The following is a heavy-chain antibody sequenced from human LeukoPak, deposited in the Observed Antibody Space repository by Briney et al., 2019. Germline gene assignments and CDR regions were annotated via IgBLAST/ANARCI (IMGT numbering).Heavy chain of an antibody. D-gene: IGHD2-2*01. CDR1: GDSISSGSYD. V-gene: IGHV4-39*01. Sequence: AETLSLTCTVSGDSISSGSYDWGWIRQPPGKGREGIGSIYHSGNTYDNPSLKSRVAMSVDTSNTKFSLKLTSVPAADTAVYYCASPQAQLLERWFAPWGQGTLVTVSS. CDR3: ASPQAQLLERWFAP. J-gene: IGHJ5*02. CDR2: IYHSGNT.